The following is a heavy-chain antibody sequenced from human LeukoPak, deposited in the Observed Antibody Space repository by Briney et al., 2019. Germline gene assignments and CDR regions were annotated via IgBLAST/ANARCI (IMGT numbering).Heavy chain of an antibody. J-gene: IGHJ5*02. CDR3: TRGSRYCSSGSCYGWFDP. CDR2: IYYSGST. V-gene: IGHV4-59*01. Sequence: SETLSLTCTVSGGSISSYYWSWIRQPPGKGLEWIGYIYYSGSTNYNPSLKSRVTISVDTSKNQFSLKLNSVTAADTAIYYCTRGSRYCSSGSCYGWFDPWGQGTLVTVSS. D-gene: IGHD2-15*01. CDR1: GGSISSYY.